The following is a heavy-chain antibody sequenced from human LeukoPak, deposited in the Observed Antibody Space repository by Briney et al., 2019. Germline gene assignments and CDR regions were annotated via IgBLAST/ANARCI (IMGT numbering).Heavy chain of an antibody. D-gene: IGHD2-2*01. CDR3: AAGYCSSTSCYFDAFDI. CDR2: ISGSGGST. J-gene: IGHJ3*02. CDR1: GFTFSSYA. Sequence: PGGSLRLSCAASGFTFSSYAMSWVRQAPGKGLEWVSAISGSGGSTYYADSVKGRFTISRDNSKNTLYLQMNSLRAEDTAVYYCAAGYCSSTSCYFDAFDIWGQGTMVTVSS. V-gene: IGHV3-23*01.